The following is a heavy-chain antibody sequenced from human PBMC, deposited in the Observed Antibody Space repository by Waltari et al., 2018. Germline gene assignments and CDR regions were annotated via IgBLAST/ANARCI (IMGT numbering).Heavy chain of an antibody. J-gene: IGHJ6*02. CDR1: GFSFSSYW. V-gene: IGHV3-7*01. Sequence: EVQLVESGGGLVQYGDSLRLSCAASGFSFSSYWMNWVRQTPGKGLEWLANIKEDGGEKYYVDSVKGRFTISRDNAKNSLYLQMNSLRVEDTAVYFCASVQRRWSMDVWGQGTTVTVSS. D-gene: IGHD6-25*01. CDR3: ASVQRRWSMDV. CDR2: IKEDGGEK.